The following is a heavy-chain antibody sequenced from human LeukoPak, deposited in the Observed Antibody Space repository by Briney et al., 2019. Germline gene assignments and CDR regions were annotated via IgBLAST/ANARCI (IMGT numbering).Heavy chain of an antibody. CDR2: IRGSTGST. CDR1: GFTFSRYA. D-gene: IGHD1-26*01. J-gene: IGHJ4*02. CDR3: AKRATGGATIPLVFDY. V-gene: IGHV3-23*01. Sequence: PGGSLRLSCAASGFTFSRYAMGWVRQAPGKGLEWVSLIRGSTGSTYYADFVKGRFTISRDNSKNMLYLQMNSLRAEDTAIYYCAKRATGGATIPLVFDYWGQGTLVTVSS.